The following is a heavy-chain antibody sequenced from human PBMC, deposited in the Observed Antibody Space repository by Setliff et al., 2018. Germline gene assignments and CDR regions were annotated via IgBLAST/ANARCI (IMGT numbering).Heavy chain of an antibody. CDR3: AMDQGVV. CDR2: IDYRGST. J-gene: IGHJ6*04. V-gene: IGHV4-31*03. Sequence: SETLSLTCSVSGVSLTSSHFYWSWIRQRPGKGLEWIGMIDYRGSTRYNPSLETRVSMSVDTSKNQFSLRLTSVTDADTAVYYCAMDQGVVWGKGTTVTVSS. D-gene: IGHD2-2*03. CDR1: GVSLTSSHFY.